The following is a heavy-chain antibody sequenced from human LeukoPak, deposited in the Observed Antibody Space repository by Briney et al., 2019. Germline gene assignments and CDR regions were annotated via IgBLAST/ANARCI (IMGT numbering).Heavy chain of an antibody. D-gene: IGHD1-1*01. V-gene: IGHV3-33*01. CDR3: AREGSWGTSLAQNWFDP. CDR2: IWYDGSNE. J-gene: IGHJ5*02. CDR1: GFTFSNYG. Sequence: GGSLRLSCGASGFTFSNYGMHWVRQAPGKGREWVAVIWYDGSNENYADSVKGRFTISRDNFKNTLYLQMNSLRAEDTAVYYCAREGSWGTSLAQNWFDPWGQGTLVIVSS.